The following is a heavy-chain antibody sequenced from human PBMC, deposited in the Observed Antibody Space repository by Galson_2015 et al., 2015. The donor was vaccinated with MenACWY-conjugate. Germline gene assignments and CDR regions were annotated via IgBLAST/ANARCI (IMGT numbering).Heavy chain of an antibody. J-gene: IGHJ6*02. Sequence: SLRLSCAASGFTFSSYAMSWVRQAPGKGLEWVSAISGSGGSTYYADSVKGRFTISRGNSKNTLYLQMNSLRAEDTAVYYCAKLYGSGSYYYYGMDVWGQGTTVTVSS. D-gene: IGHD3-10*01. CDR3: AKLYGSGSYYYYGMDV. CDR1: GFTFSSYA. CDR2: ISGSGGST. V-gene: IGHV3-23*01.